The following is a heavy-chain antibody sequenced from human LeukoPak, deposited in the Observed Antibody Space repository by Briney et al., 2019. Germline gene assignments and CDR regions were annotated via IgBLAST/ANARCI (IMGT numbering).Heavy chain of an antibody. J-gene: IGHJ6*02. D-gene: IGHD2/OR15-2a*01. V-gene: IGHV3-30*18. CDR3: AKESTTYYYYGMHV. CDR2: ISYDGTNK. Sequence: GRSLRLSCAASGFTFSNYAMHWVRQAPGKGLEWVAVISYDGTNKYYPDSVKGRFTISRDNSYNTLYLQMDSLTAEDTAVYYCAKESTTYYYYGMHVRGQGTTVTVSS. CDR1: GFTFSNYA.